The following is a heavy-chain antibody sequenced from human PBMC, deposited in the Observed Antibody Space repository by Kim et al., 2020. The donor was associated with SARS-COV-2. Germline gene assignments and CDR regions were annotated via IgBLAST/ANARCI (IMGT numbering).Heavy chain of an antibody. CDR3: ARWLYDAFDI. CDR1: GGSISSSSYY. Sequence: SETLSLTCTVSGGSISSSSYYWGWIRQPPGKGLEWIGNLYYSGTTFYNPSLKSRVTTSVDTSQNQFSLKLSSVTAADTAVYYCARWLYDAFDIWGQGTMV. J-gene: IGHJ3*02. D-gene: IGHD3-22*01. V-gene: IGHV4-39*01. CDR2: LYYSGTT.